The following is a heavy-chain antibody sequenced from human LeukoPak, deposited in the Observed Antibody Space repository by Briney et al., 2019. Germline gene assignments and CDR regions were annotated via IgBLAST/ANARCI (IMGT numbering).Heavy chain of an antibody. D-gene: IGHD1-1*01. J-gene: IGHJ5*02. CDR3: ARHGTSGTNLNWFDP. CDR2: IYYSGST. Sequence: SDTLSLTCTVSGVSISSFYWSWIRQPPGRGLEWIGYIYYSGSTSDNPSLKSRVTISVDTSKNQFSPKLSSVTAADTAVYYCARHGTSGTNLNWFDPWGQGTLVTVFS. V-gene: IGHV4-59*07. CDR1: GVSISSFY.